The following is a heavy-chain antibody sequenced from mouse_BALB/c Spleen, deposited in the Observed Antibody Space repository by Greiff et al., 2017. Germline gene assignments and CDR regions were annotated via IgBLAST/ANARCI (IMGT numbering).Heavy chain of an antibody. J-gene: IGHJ1*01. D-gene: IGHD1-1*01. CDR2: IRNKANGYTT. Sequence: EVQGVESGGGLVQPGGSLKLSCATSGFTFTDYYMSWVRQPPGKALEWLGFIRNKANGYTTEYSASVKGRFTISRDNSQSILYLQMNTLRAADSATYYCTRYYYGPDWYFDVWGAGTTVTVSS. CDR3: TRYYYGPDWYFDV. V-gene: IGHV7-3*02. CDR1: GFTFTDYY.